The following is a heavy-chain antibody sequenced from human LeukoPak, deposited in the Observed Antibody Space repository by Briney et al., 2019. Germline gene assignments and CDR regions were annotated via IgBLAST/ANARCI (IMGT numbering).Heavy chain of an antibody. D-gene: IGHD3-9*01. V-gene: IGHV3-30-3*01. CDR2: ISYDGSNK. CDR3: ARDYDILTGSPGLRLDY. Sequence: PGRSLRLSCAASGFTFSSYAMHWVRQAPGKGLEWVAVISYDGSNKYYADSVKGRFTISRDNSKNTLYLQMNSLRAEDTAVYYCARDYDILTGSPGLRLDYWGQGTLVTVSS. J-gene: IGHJ4*02. CDR1: GFTFSSYA.